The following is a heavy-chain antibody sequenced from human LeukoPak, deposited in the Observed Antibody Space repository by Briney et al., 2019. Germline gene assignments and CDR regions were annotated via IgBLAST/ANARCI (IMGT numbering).Heavy chain of an antibody. D-gene: IGHD3-22*01. V-gene: IGHV1-18*01. CDR2: ISAYNGNT. Sequence: WASVKVSCKASGYTFTSYGISWVRQAPGQGLEWMGWISAYNGNTNYAQKLQGRVTMTTDTSTSTAYMELRSLRSDDTAVYYCAREDYDSSGYYLSSSMGYWGQGTLVSVSS. CDR3: AREDYDSSGYYLSSSMGY. J-gene: IGHJ4*02. CDR1: GYTFTSYG.